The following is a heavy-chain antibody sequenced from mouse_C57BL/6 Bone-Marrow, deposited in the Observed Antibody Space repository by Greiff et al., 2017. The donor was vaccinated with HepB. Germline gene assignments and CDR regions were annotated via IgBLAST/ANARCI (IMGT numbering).Heavy chain of an antibody. V-gene: IGHV5-6*01. CDR3: ANMVEGAYDMDY. J-gene: IGHJ4*01. D-gene: IGHD2-2*01. CDR1: GFTFSSYG. CDR2: ISSGGSYT. Sequence: EVQLVESGGDLVKPGGSLKLSCAASGFTFSSYGMSWVRQTPDKRLEWVATISSGGSYTYYPDSVKGRFTISRDNAKNTLYLQMSSLKSEDTAMYYCANMVEGAYDMDYWGQGTSVTVSS.